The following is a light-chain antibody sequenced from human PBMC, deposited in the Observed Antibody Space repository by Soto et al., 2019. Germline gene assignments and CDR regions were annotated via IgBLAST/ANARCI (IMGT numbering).Light chain of an antibody. Sequence: DIQMTQPPSTLSASVGDRVTITCRASQSIDNWLAWYQQKPGEAPKLLIYKASSLESGVPSRFSGSGSGTEFSLTISSLQPDDFATYYCQQYSTTPYTFGQGTGLEIK. CDR3: QQYSTTPYT. J-gene: IGKJ2*01. V-gene: IGKV1-5*03. CDR2: KAS. CDR1: QSIDNW.